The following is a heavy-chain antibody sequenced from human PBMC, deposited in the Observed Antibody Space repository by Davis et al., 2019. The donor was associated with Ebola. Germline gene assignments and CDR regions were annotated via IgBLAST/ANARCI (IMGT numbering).Heavy chain of an antibody. CDR1: GGSISSSNW. CDR2: INHSGST. CDR3: ARVGYYYGSGSYYRYMDV. Sequence: PSETLSLTCAVSGGSISSSNWWSWVRQPPGKGLEWIGEINHSGSTNYNPSLKSRVTISVDTSKNQFSLKLSSVTAADTAVYYCARVGYYYGSGSYYRYMDVWGKGTTVTVSS. D-gene: IGHD3-10*01. J-gene: IGHJ6*03. V-gene: IGHV4-4*02.